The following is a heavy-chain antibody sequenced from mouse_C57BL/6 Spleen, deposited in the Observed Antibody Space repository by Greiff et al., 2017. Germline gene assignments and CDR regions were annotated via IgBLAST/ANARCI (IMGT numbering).Heavy chain of an antibody. CDR3: ARPREGYYFDY. J-gene: IGHJ2*01. Sequence: EVQGVESGGGLVKPGGSLKLSCAASGFTFSSYTMSWVRQTPEKRLEWVATISGGGGNTYYPDSVKGRFTISRDNAKNTLYLQMSSLRSEDTALYYCARPREGYYFDYWGQGTTLTVSS. CDR1: GFTFSSYT. CDR2: ISGGGGNT. V-gene: IGHV5-9*01.